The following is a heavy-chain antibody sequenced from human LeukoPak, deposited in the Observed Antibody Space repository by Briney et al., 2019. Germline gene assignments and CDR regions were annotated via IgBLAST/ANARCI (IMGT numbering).Heavy chain of an antibody. CDR3: TTFWGSYTKIDY. Sequence: GGSLRLSCVASGFTFSNAWMSWVRQAPGKGLEWVGRIKSKTDGGTTDYAAPVKGRFTISRDDSKNTLYLQMNSLKTEDTAVYYCTTFWGSYTKIDYWGQGTLVTVSS. CDR2: IKSKTDGGTT. D-gene: IGHD3-16*01. CDR1: GFTFSNAW. V-gene: IGHV3-15*01. J-gene: IGHJ4*02.